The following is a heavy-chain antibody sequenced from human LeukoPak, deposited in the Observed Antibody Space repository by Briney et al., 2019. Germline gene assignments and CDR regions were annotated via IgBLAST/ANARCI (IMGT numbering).Heavy chain of an antibody. J-gene: IGHJ4*02. CDR2: INHRGST. D-gene: IGHD6-19*01. V-gene: IGHV4-4*02. CDR1: GGSISSSNW. Sequence: SETLSLTCAVSGGSISSSNWWSWVRQPPGKGLEWIGEINHRGSTNYNPSLKSRVTISVDTSKNQFSLNLTFVTAADTALYYCARSWLYGDFDYWGQGTLVTVSS. CDR3: ARSWLYGDFDY.